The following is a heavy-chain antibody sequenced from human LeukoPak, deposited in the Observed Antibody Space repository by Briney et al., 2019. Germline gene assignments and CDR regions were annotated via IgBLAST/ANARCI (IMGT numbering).Heavy chain of an antibody. CDR3: ASEIKDIVVVPAAKVASWFDP. Sequence: ASVKVSCKVSGYTLTELSMHWVRQAPGKGLEWMGGFDPEDGETIYAQKFQGRVTITADKSTSTAYMELSSLRSEDTAVYYCASEIKDIVVVPAAKVASWFDPWGQGTLVTVSS. V-gene: IGHV1-24*01. CDR2: FDPEDGET. D-gene: IGHD2-2*01. CDR1: GYTLTELS. J-gene: IGHJ5*02.